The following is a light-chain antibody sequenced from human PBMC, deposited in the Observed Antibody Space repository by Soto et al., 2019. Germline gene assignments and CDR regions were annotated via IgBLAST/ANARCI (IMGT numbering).Light chain of an antibody. Sequence: QSVLTQPASVSGSPGQSITISCTGTSSDVGSYNLVSWYQQHPGKAPKLMIYEVSKRPSGVSNRSSGSKSGNTASLTISGLQAEDEADYYCCSYAGSYNYVFGTGTKATVL. J-gene: IGLJ1*01. V-gene: IGLV2-23*02. CDR3: CSYAGSYNYV. CDR2: EVS. CDR1: SSDVGSYNL.